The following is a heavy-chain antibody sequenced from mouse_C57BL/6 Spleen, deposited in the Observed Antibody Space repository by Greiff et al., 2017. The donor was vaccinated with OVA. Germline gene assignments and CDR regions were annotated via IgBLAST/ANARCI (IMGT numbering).Heavy chain of an antibody. D-gene: IGHD2-12*01. CDR2: IYTSSGNT. V-gene: IGHV1-81*01. CDR3: ARYNYDGYCDV. Sequence: QVQLQQSGAELARPGASVKLSCKASGYTFTSYGISWVKQRTGQGLEWIGVIYTSSGNTYYNEKFKGKATLTADKSSSTAYMELRSLTSEDSAVYFCARYNYDGYCDVWGTGTTVTVSS. J-gene: IGHJ1*03. CDR1: GYTFTSYG.